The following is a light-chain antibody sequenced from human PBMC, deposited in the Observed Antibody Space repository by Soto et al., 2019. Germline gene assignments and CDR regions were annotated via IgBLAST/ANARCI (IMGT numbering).Light chain of an antibody. Sequence: DIQMTQSPSTLSASVGDRVTITCRASQSISSWLAWYQQRPGRAPEVLIYDASSLESGVPSRFSGSGSGTEFTLTISSLQPDDFATYYCQQYNSYPVTFGGGTMVEIK. J-gene: IGKJ4*01. V-gene: IGKV1-5*01. CDR2: DAS. CDR1: QSISSW. CDR3: QQYNSYPVT.